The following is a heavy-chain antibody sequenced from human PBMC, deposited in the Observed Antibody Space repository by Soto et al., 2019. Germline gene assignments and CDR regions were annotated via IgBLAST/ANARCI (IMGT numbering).Heavy chain of an antibody. V-gene: IGHV3-33*01. CDR3: ARAYYYGSGSSWFDP. CDR2: IWYDGSNK. Sequence: QVQLVESGGGVVQPVRSLRLSCAASGFTFSSYGMHWVRQAPGKGLEWVAVIWYDGSNKYYADSVKGRFTISRDNSKNTLYLQMNSLRAEDTAVYYCARAYYYGSGSSWFDPWGQGTLVTVSS. J-gene: IGHJ5*02. D-gene: IGHD3-10*01. CDR1: GFTFSSYG.